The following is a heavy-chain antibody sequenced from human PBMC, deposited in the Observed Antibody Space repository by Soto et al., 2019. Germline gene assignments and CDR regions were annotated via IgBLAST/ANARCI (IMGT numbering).Heavy chain of an antibody. V-gene: IGHV1-69*06. J-gene: IGHJ6*02. CDR1: GGTFSSYA. CDR3: ARDIKKVVVVAAGYYYGMDV. Sequence: SVKVSCKASGGTFSSYAISWVRQAPGQGLEWMGGIIPIFGTANYAQKFQGRVTITADKSTSTAYMELSSLRSEDTAVYYCARDIKKVVVVAAGYYYGMDVWGQGTTVTVSS. CDR2: IIPIFGTA. D-gene: IGHD2-15*01.